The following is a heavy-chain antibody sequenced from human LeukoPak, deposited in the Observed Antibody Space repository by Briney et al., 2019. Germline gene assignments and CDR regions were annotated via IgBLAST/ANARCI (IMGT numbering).Heavy chain of an antibody. CDR3: ATATGRGGADY. D-gene: IGHD3-10*01. CDR2: ISSSGSTI. Sequence: GGSLRLSCAASGFTFSSYEMNWVRQAPGKGLEWVSYISSSGSTIYYADSVKGRFTISRDNAKNSLYLQMNSLRAEDTALYYCATATGRGGADYWGHGTLVTVSS. V-gene: IGHV3-48*03. J-gene: IGHJ4*01. CDR1: GFTFSSYE.